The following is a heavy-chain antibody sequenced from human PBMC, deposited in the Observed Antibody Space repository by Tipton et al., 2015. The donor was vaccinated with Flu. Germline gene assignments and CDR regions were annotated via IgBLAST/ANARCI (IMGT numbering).Heavy chain of an antibody. CDR3: AREYGSGSYYPY. V-gene: IGHV3-21*01. J-gene: IGHJ4*02. CDR1: GFTFSSYS. D-gene: IGHD3-10*01. CDR2: ISSSSSYI. Sequence: GSLRLSCAASGFTFSSYSMNWVRQAPGKGLEWISSISSSSSYIYYADPVKGRFTISRDNAKNSLYLQMNCLRAEDTAVYYCAREYGSGSYYPYWGQGTLVTVSS.